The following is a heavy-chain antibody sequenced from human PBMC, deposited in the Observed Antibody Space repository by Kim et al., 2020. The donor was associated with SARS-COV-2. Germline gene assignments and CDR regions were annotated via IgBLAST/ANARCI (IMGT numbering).Heavy chain of an antibody. Sequence: GESLKISCKGSGYSFTSYWIGWVRQMPGKGLEWMGIIYPGDSDTRYSPSFQGQVTISADKSISTAYLQWSSLKASDTAMYYCARLNSFSLGVVRGVMGWFDPWGQGTLVTVSS. V-gene: IGHV5-51*01. CDR3: ARLNSFSLGVVRGVMGWFDP. CDR1: GYSFTSYW. CDR2: IYPGDSDT. D-gene: IGHD3-10*01. J-gene: IGHJ5*02.